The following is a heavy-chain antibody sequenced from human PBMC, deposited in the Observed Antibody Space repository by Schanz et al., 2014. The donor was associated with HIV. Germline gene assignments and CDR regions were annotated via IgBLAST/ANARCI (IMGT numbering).Heavy chain of an antibody. CDR1: GFSFSYYG. Sequence: EVQLVESGGRLVKPGGSLRLSCAASGFSFSYYGMNWVRQAPGKGLEWVSSISSNSAYIYYADSLKGRFTISRDNANNSLYLQLNSLSAEDTAVYYCASTEFPYSSSSDYYYGMDVWGQGTTVTVSS. J-gene: IGHJ6*02. D-gene: IGHD6-6*01. CDR2: ISSNSAYI. CDR3: ASTEFPYSSSSDYYYGMDV. V-gene: IGHV3-21*02.